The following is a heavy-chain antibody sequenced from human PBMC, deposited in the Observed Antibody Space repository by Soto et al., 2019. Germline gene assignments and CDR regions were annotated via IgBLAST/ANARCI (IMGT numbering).Heavy chain of an antibody. CDR2: ISGSGGST. D-gene: IGHD2-21*02. J-gene: IGHJ5*02. CDR3: AKDRYICGGDCYSGEWFDP. Sequence: PGGSLRLSCAAPGFTFSSYAMSWVRQAPGKGLEWVSAISGSGGSTYYADSVKGRFTISRDNSKNTLYLQMNSLRAEDTAVYYCAKDRYICGGDCYSGEWFDPWGQGTLVTVSS. V-gene: IGHV3-23*01. CDR1: GFTFSSYA.